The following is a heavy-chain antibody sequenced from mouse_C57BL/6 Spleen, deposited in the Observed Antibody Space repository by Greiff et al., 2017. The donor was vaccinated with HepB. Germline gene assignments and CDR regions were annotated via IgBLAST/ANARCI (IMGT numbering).Heavy chain of an antibody. CDR3: ASNYYGTPFAY. CDR1: GYTFTSYW. CDR2: IDPNSGGT. Sequence: QVQLKQPGAELVKPGASVKLSCKASGYTFTSYWMHWVKQRPGRGLEWIGRIDPNSGGTKYNEKFKSKATLTVDKPSSTAYMQLSSLTSEDSAVYYCASNYYGTPFAYWGQGTLVTVSA. J-gene: IGHJ3*01. V-gene: IGHV1-72*01. D-gene: IGHD1-1*01.